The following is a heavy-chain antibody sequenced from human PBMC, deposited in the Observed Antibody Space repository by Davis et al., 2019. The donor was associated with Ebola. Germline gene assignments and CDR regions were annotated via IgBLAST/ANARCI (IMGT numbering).Heavy chain of an antibody. Sequence: MPSETLSLTCSVYGDSISDYYWSWIRQPPGKGPEWIGYIFYSGTTSYNPSLKSRVTMTVDTSKSQFSLKLSSVTAADTAVYYCARRGSSLFELDYWGQGTLVTVSS. D-gene: IGHD6-13*01. J-gene: IGHJ4*02. CDR2: IFYSGTT. CDR1: GDSISDYY. V-gene: IGHV4-59*01. CDR3: ARRGSSLFELDY.